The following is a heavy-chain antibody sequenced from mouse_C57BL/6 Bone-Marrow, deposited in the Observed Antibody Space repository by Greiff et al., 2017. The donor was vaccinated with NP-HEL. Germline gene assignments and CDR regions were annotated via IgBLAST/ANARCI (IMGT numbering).Heavy chain of an antibody. D-gene: IGHD1-1*01. Sequence: EVQLQQSGAELVRPGASVKLSCTASGFNIKDDYMHWVKQRPEQGLEWIGWIDPENGDTEYASKFQGKATITADTSSNTADLQRSSLTSEDTAVYYCTTGGSAYYFDYWGQGTTLTVSS. CDR2: IDPENGDT. J-gene: IGHJ2*01. CDR1: GFNIKDDY. V-gene: IGHV14-4*01. CDR3: TTGGSAYYFDY.